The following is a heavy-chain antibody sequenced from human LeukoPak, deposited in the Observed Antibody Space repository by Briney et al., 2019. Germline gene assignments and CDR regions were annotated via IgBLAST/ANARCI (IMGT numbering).Heavy chain of an antibody. V-gene: IGHV1-69*06. Sequence: SVKVSCKDSGGTFSNYAISWVRQASGQGLEWMGGIIPIFGTTNYAQKSQGRVTITADKSTSTACMELSSLRSEDTAVYYCARRYCTNGVCYHDRGAFDIWGQGTMVTVSS. CDR2: IIPIFGTT. D-gene: IGHD2-8*01. CDR1: GGTFSNYA. CDR3: ARRYCTNGVCYHDRGAFDI. J-gene: IGHJ3*02.